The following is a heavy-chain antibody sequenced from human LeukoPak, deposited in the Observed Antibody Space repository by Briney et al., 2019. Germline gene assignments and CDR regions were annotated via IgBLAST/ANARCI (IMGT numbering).Heavy chain of an antibody. CDR1: GYSFTSYG. D-gene: IGHD3-3*01. CDR2: ISGYNGNR. CDR3: ARGAPYYDFWSGYYDYNWFDP. J-gene: IGHJ5*02. Sequence: GASVKVSCKAFGYSFTSYGISWVRQAPGQGLEWMGWISGYNGNRKYAQKLQGRVTMTTDTPTSIAYMELRSLRSDDTAVYCCARGAPYYDFWSGYYDYNWFDPWGQGTLVTVSS. V-gene: IGHV1-18*01.